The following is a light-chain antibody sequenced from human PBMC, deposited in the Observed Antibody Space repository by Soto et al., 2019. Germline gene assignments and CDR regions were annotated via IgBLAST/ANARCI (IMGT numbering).Light chain of an antibody. CDR2: GAF. CDR1: PSVTNF. Sequence: EIFLTQSPDTLSLSPGERATLTCRASPSVTNFLAWYQQKPGQAPRLLIYGAFNRATGIPARFSGSGSGTDFTLTISSLEPEDSAIYYCQQRNIWPPVTFGQGTRLEIK. CDR3: QQRNIWPPVT. V-gene: IGKV3-11*01. J-gene: IGKJ5*01.